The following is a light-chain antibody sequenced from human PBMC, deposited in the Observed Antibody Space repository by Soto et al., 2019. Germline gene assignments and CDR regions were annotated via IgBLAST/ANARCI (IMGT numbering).Light chain of an antibody. J-gene: IGKJ4*01. V-gene: IGKV3-11*01. CDR1: ESVSSH. CDR2: EAA. CDR3: QQRSNWLT. Sequence: EIVLTQSPATLSLSPGERATLSCRASESVSSHLAWYQQKPGQAPRLVIYEAANRATGIPARFSGSGSGTDFTLTISSLEPEDFAVYYCQQRSNWLTFGGGTKVEIK.